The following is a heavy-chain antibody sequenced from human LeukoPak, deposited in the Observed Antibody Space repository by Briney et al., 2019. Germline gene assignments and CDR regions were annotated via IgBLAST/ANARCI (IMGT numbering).Heavy chain of an antibody. CDR3: AKSYPFSGWSRFDS. V-gene: IGHV3-23*01. Sequence: PGGSLRLSCAASGFTFSSYAMSWVRQAPGKGLEWVSTVSGSGDNTYYADSVKGRFTISRDNSKNTLFLQMSSLRAEDTAVYYCAKSYPFSGWSRFDSWGQGTLVTVSS. CDR2: VSGSGDNT. D-gene: IGHD6-19*01. J-gene: IGHJ4*02. CDR1: GFTFSSYA.